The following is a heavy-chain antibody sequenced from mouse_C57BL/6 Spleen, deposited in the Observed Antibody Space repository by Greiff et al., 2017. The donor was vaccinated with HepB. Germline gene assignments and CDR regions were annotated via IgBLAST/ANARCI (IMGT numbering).Heavy chain of an antibody. Sequence: VQLQQSGAELVRPGASVTLSCKASGYTFTDYEMHWVKQTPVHGLEWIGAIDPETGGTAYNQKFKGKAILTADKSSSTAYMELRSLTSEDSAVYYCTVYDGYYPAWFAYWGQGTLATVSA. CDR1: GYTFTDYE. D-gene: IGHD2-3*01. CDR3: TVYDGYYPAWFAY. CDR2: IDPETGGT. V-gene: IGHV1-15*01. J-gene: IGHJ3*01.